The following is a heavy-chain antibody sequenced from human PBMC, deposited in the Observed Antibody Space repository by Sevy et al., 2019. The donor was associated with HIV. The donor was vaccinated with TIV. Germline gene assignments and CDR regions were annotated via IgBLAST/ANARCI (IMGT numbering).Heavy chain of an antibody. CDR1: GFTFSSYA. CDR3: AGDFSGGGYYRAPHAFDI. Sequence: GGSLRLSCAASGFTFSSYAMHWVRQAPGKGLEWVSVISDDGSNKYYADSVKGRFTISRDNSKNTLYLQMNSLRAADTAVYYCAGDFSGGGYYRAPHAFDIWGQGTMVTVSS. V-gene: IGHV3-30-3*01. D-gene: IGHD1-26*01. J-gene: IGHJ3*02. CDR2: ISDDGSNK.